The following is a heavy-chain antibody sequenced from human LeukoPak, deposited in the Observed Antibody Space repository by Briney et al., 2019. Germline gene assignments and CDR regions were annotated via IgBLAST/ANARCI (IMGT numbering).Heavy chain of an antibody. CDR2: ITSTGDST. V-gene: IGHV3-23*01. CDR3: AKVLRYFMDV. D-gene: IGHD3-9*01. Sequence: GGSLRLSCAASGFTFDDYPMHWVRQAPGKGLEWVSTITSTGDSTYYADSVKGRFTISRDNSKNTLYLQMNSLRAEDTAVYYCAKVLRYFMDVWGQGTTVTVSS. J-gene: IGHJ6*02. CDR1: GFTFDDYP.